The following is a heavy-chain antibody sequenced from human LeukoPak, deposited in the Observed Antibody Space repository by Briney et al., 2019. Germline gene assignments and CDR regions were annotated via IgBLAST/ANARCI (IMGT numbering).Heavy chain of an antibody. CDR2: ISSSSSYI. CDR3: ARDPYYYDSSGYYFDY. CDR1: GFTFSSYS. V-gene: IGHV3-21*01. D-gene: IGHD3-22*01. Sequence: GGSLRLSCAASGFTFSSYSMNWVRQAPGKGLEWVSPISSSSSYIYYADSVKGRFTISRDNAKNSLYLQMNSLRAEDTAVYYCARDPYYYDSSGYYFDYWGQGTLVTVSS. J-gene: IGHJ4*02.